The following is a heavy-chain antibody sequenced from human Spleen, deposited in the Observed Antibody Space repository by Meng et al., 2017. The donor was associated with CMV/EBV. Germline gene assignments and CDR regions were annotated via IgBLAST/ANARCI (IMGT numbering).Heavy chain of an antibody. CDR1: GFTFSSYW. D-gene: IGHD2-2*01. V-gene: IGHV3-7*03. Sequence: GESLKISCAASGFTFSSYWMSWVRQAPGKGLEWVANIKQDGSEKYYVDSVKGRFTISRDNAKNSLYLQMNSLRAEDTAVYYCTTVVPAAIADYWGQGTLVTVSS. J-gene: IGHJ4*02. CDR2: IKQDGSEK. CDR3: TTVVPAAIADY.